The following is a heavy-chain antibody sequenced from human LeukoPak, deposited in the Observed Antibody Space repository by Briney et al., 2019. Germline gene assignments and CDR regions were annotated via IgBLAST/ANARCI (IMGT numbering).Heavy chain of an antibody. CDR1: GYSISSDSY. CDR3: ARQGSTYYYDSSGYQPVGY. V-gene: IGHV4-38-2*02. Sequence: SETLSLTCIVSGYSISSDSYWGWIRQPPGKGLEHIGSINHSGSTFYNPSLKSRVTISGDSSKNQFSLKLDSVTAADTAVYYCARQGSTYYYDSSGYQPVGYWGQGTLVTVSS. J-gene: IGHJ4*02. D-gene: IGHD3-22*01. CDR2: INHSGST.